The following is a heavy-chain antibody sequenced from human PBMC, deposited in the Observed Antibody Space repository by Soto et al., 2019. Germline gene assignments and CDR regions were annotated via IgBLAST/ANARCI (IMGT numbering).Heavy chain of an antibody. J-gene: IGHJ4*02. Sequence: QEQLVESGGGVVQPGGSLRLSCAASGFTFSRYAMHWVRQAPGKGLEWVAFISYDGSDKYYADSVKGRFTISRDDSTNTLYLPMTSLRAEDTAVYYCARPPYEGYCTGGVCHRFDDWGPGALVIVSS. V-gene: IGHV3-30*07. CDR3: ARPPYEGYCTGGVCHRFDD. CDR2: ISYDGSDK. D-gene: IGHD2-8*02. CDR1: GFTFSRYA.